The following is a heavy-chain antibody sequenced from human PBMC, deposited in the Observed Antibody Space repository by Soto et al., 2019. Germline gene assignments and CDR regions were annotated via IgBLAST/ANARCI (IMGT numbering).Heavy chain of an antibody. V-gene: IGHV1-24*01. CDR1: GYTLTELS. CDR2: FDPEDGET. D-gene: IGHD2-21*02. J-gene: IGHJ6*02. CDR3: ATDIVVVTDAPYYYYYGMDV. Sequence: ASVKVSCKVSGYTLTELSMHWVRQAPGKGLEWMGGFDPEDGETIYAQKFQGRATMTEDTSTDTAYMELSSLRSEDTAVYYRATDIVVVTDAPYYYYYGMDVWGQGTTVTVSS.